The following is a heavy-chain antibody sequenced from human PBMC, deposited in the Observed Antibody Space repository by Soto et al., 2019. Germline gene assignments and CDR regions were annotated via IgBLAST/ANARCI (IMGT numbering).Heavy chain of an antibody. V-gene: IGHV2-5*02. CDR1: GFSLTTDRVG. Sequence: QITLKESGPTLVKPTQTLTLTCTFSGFSLTTDRVGVGWIRQPPGEALEWLAVIYWDDSKTYRPSLESRLTITKDTSKYQVALTMTNIDSLDTATYYCAHAYGGRSLYWGQGTLVTVSS. J-gene: IGHJ4*02. D-gene: IGHD1-26*01. CDR3: AHAYGGRSLY. CDR2: IYWDDSK.